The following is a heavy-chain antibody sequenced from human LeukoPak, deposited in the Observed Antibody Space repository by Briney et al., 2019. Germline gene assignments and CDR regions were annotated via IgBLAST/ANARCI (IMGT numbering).Heavy chain of an antibody. V-gene: IGHV3-23*01. CDR3: TKTGGPWD. J-gene: IGHJ4*02. D-gene: IGHD7-27*01. CDR2: ISDSGSAT. CDR1: GFTFSNNF. Sequence: PGGSLRLSCAASGFTFSNNFMTWVRQAPGKGLEWVSSISDSGSATYYIDSVRGRFTISRDNSKNTLYLQVNSLRAEDTAVYYCTKTGGPWDWGQGTQVTVSS.